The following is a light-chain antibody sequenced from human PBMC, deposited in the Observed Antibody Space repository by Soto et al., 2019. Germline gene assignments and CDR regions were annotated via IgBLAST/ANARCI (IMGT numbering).Light chain of an antibody. CDR1: SADVSSSNF. Sequence: QSALTQPASVSGSPGQSITISCTGISADVSSSNFVSWYQHRPDKAPRLILYDVSHRPSGVSNRFSGSKAGDTASLTISGLQLEDEADYYCTSYRRGPLYVFGTGTKLTVL. J-gene: IGLJ1*01. V-gene: IGLV2-14*03. CDR3: TSYRRGPLYV. CDR2: DVS.